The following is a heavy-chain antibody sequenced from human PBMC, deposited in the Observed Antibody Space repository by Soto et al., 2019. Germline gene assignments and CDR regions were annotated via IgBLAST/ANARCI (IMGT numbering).Heavy chain of an antibody. CDR3: VRGRRGWYGFDY. J-gene: IGHJ4*02. D-gene: IGHD6-19*01. V-gene: IGHV3-74*01. CDR2: MNSDGSRT. CDR1: GFTFSSDW. Sequence: EVQLVESGGGLVQPGGSLRLSCAASGFTFSSDWMHWVRQAPGKGLVWVSRMNSDGSRTTYADSVKGRFTISRDNAKNTLYLQMNSLRAEDTAVYYCVRGRRGWYGFDYWGQGTLVTVSS.